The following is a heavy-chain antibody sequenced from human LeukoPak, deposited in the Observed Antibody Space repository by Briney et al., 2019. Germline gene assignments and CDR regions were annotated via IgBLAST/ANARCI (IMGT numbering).Heavy chain of an antibody. D-gene: IGHD3-10*01. Sequence: SETLSLTCAVYGGSFSGYYWSWLRQPPGEGLEWIGEINHSGSTNYNPSLKSRVTISVDTSKNQFSLKLSSVTAADTAVYYCARGSGTALDYWGQGTLVTVSS. J-gene: IGHJ4*02. CDR3: ARGSGTALDY. CDR1: GGSFSGYY. V-gene: IGHV4-34*01. CDR2: INHSGST.